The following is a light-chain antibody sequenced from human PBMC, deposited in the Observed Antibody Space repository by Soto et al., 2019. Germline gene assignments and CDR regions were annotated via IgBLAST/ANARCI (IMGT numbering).Light chain of an antibody. J-gene: IGKJ1*01. V-gene: IGKV1-39*01. Sequence: DIQMTQSPSSLSASVGDRVTITCRASQSISSYLNWYQQKPGKAPKLLIYAASSLQSGVPSRFSGSGSGTDFTLAISSLHPEDFATYYCQQSYNTPQTFGQGTKVDIK. CDR2: AAS. CDR1: QSISSY. CDR3: QQSYNTPQT.